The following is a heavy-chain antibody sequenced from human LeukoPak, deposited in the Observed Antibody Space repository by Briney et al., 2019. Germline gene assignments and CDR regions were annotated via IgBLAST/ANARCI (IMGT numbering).Heavy chain of an antibody. Sequence: SETLSLTCTVSGASISSRSHYWAWIRQPPEKGLEWIGTVYYTGSTYYKSSLKSRVIISVDTSKNRFSLKMTSVSAADTALYYCARHGASRGPSNYFDPWGQGTLVTVSS. J-gene: IGHJ5*02. V-gene: IGHV4-39*01. CDR2: VYYTGST. CDR1: GASISSRSHY. D-gene: IGHD4/OR15-4a*01. CDR3: ARHGASRGPSNYFDP.